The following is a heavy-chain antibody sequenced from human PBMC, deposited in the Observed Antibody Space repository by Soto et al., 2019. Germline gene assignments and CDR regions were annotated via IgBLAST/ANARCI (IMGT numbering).Heavy chain of an antibody. J-gene: IGHJ6*02. V-gene: IGHV1-58*01. D-gene: IGHD1-26*01. CDR2: IVVGSGNT. CDR1: GFTFTSSA. Sequence: SVKVSRKASGFTFTSSAVQWVRQARGQRLEWIGWIVVGSGNTNYAQKFQERVTITRDMSTSTAYMELSSLRSEDTAVYYCAAGERGGALWELLHSFYYYYGMDVWGQGTTVTVSS. CDR3: AAGERGGALWELLHSFYYYYGMDV.